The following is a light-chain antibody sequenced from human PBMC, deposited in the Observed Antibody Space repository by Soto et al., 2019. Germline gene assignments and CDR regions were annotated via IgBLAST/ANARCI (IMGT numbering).Light chain of an antibody. Sequence: EIVLTPSPGTLSLSPGERANLSCRASQSVSSSYLAWYQQEPGQAPRLLIYDASNRATGIPARFSGSGSGTDFTLTISSLEPEDFAVYYCQKRSNWPITFGQGTRLEIK. J-gene: IGKJ5*01. V-gene: IGKV3D-20*02. CDR2: DAS. CDR1: QSVSSSY. CDR3: QKRSNWPIT.